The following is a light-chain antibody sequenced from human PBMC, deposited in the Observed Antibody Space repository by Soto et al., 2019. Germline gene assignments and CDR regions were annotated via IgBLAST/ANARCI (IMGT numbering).Light chain of an antibody. CDR3: QHYGSSPVT. V-gene: IGKV3-20*01. CDR2: GAS. J-gene: IGKJ1*01. CDR1: QSVSSSY. Sequence: EIVLTQSPGTLSLSPGERATLSCRASQSVSSSYLAWYQHKPGQAPRLLIYGASSRATGIPDRFSGSGSGTDSALTISRLVPEDFAVYYCQHYGSSPVTFVQGNKVEIK.